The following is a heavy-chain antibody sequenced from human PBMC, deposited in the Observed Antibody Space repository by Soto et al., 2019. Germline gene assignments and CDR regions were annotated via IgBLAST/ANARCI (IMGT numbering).Heavy chain of an antibody. D-gene: IGHD6-6*01. J-gene: IGHJ4*02. Sequence: ASETLSLTCTVSGGSISSSIYYWGWIRQPPGKGLEWIGSIYYSGSTYYNPSLKSRVTISVDTSKNQFSLKLSSVTAADTAVYYCARRSIAARLGDDYWGQGTLVTVSS. CDR3: ARRSIAARLGDDY. CDR1: GGSISSSIYY. CDR2: IYYSGST. V-gene: IGHV4-39*01.